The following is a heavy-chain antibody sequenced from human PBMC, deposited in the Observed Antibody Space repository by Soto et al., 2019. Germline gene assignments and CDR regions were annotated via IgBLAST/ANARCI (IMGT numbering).Heavy chain of an antibody. CDR3: ARDDYGDSIDN. Sequence: QVQLQESGPGLVKPAETLSLTCTVSGGYISSYYWSWIRQPPGKGLEWIGYFYYNGSTNSNPSLKRRVAISADTSKNPFSLKLSSVTAADTAVYYCARDDYGDSIDNWGQGPLVTVSS. D-gene: IGHD4-17*01. CDR2: FYYNGST. J-gene: IGHJ4*01. CDR1: GGYISSYY. V-gene: IGHV4-59*01.